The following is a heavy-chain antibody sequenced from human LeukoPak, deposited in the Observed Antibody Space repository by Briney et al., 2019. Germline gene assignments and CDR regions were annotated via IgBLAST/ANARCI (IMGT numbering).Heavy chain of an antibody. CDR3: ARVFGFDRSGYVDY. D-gene: IGHD3-3*01. CDR1: GYTLTELS. V-gene: IGHV1-24*01. Sequence: ASVKVSCKISGYTLTELSMHWVRQAPGKGLEWMGGFGPEEGETIYAQKFQGRVTMTEDTSTDTAYTELSRLTSEDTAVYYCARVFGFDRSGYVDYWGQGTLVTVSS. CDR2: FGPEEGET. J-gene: IGHJ4*02.